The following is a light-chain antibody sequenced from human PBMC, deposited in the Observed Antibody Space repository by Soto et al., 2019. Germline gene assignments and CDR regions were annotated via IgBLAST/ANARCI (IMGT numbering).Light chain of an antibody. V-gene: IGLV1-40*01. CDR2: GNK. CDR3: QSYDSRLTVSYV. Sequence: QSVLTQPPSVSGAPGQRVTISCTGSSSNIGAGYDVHWYQQRPGTAPKLLIYGNKNRPSGVPDRFSASKSGTSASLSLTGLKADPEADSSCQSYDSRLTVSYVFGTGTKVTVL. J-gene: IGLJ1*01. CDR1: SSNIGAGYD.